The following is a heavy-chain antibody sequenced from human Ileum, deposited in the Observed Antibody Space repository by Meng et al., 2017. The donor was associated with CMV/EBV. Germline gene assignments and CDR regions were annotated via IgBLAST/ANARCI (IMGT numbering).Heavy chain of an antibody. D-gene: IGHD1-1*01. CDR3: TPGSTQLKGKESDAFDI. J-gene: IGHJ3*02. CDR2: IRSKAYGGTT. V-gene: IGHV3-49*04. CDR1: GFTFGDYA. Sequence: GESLKISCPASGFTFGDYAMSWVRQAPGKGLEWVGFIRSKAYGGTTEYAASVKGRFTISRDDTKSIAYLQMNSLKTEDAAVYYCTPGSTQLKGKESDAFDIWGQGTRVTGSS.